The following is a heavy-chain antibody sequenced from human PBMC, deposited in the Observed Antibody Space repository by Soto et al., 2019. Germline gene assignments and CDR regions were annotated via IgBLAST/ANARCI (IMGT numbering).Heavy chain of an antibody. D-gene: IGHD3-3*01. CDR1: GGSIGSSNW. V-gene: IGHV4-4*02. J-gene: IGHJ6*02. CDR2: IYHSGST. CDR3: ARLDWVPHGGLTDFWSGYYPHDGNYYYYGMDV. Sequence: PSETLSLTCAVSGGSIGSSNWWSWVRQPPGKGLEWIGEIYHSGSTNYNPSLKSRVTISVDKSKNQFSLKLSSVTAADTAVYYCARLDWVPHGGLTDFWSGYYPHDGNYYYYGMDVWGQGTTVTVSS.